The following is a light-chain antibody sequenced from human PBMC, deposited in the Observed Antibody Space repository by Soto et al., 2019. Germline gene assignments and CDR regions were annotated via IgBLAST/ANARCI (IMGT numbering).Light chain of an antibody. CDR1: QSVLSSSNNKNY. CDR2: WAS. Sequence: DIVMTQSPDSLAVSLGERATINCKSSQSVLSSSNNKNYLTWYQQKPGQPPKLLIYWASTRESGVPDRFSGSGSGTDFTLTNSSLQAEDVAVYYCQQYYSAPLTFGGGTKVELK. V-gene: IGKV4-1*01. CDR3: QQYYSAPLT. J-gene: IGKJ4*01.